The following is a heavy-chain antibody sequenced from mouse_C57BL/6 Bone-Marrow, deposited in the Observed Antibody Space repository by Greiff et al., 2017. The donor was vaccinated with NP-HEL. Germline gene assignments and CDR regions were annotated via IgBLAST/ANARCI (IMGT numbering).Heavy chain of an antibody. CDR3: AIYGNFAWFAY. V-gene: IGHV2-5*01. Sequence: VQLVESGPGLVQPSQSLSITCTVSGFSLTSYGVHWVRQSPGKGLEWLGVLWRGGSTDYNAALMSRLSITKDNSKSQVFFKMNSLQADDTAIYYCAIYGNFAWFAYWGQGTLVTVSA. CDR2: LWRGGST. CDR1: GFSLTSYG. D-gene: IGHD2-1*01. J-gene: IGHJ3*01.